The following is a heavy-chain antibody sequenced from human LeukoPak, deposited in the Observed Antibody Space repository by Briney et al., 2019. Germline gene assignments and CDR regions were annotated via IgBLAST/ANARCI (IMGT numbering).Heavy chain of an antibody. D-gene: IGHD3-22*01. J-gene: IGHJ4*02. CDR3: ARHGYYYDSSGYYVDY. V-gene: IGHV4-59*08. CDR2: IYYSGST. Sequence: SETLSLTCTVSGGSISSYYWSWIRQPPGKGLEWIGYIYYSGSTNYNPSLKSRVTISVDTSKNQFSLKLSSVTAADTAVYYCARHGYYYDSSGYYVDYGGQGPLVTVS. CDR1: GGSISSYY.